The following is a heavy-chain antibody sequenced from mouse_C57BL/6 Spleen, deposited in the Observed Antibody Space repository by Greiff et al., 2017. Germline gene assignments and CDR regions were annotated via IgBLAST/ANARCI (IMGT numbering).Heavy chain of an antibody. CDR3: ARSGDGDGARDY. D-gene: IGHD2-3*01. CDR2: IYPGSGST. V-gene: IGHV1-55*01. Sequence: QVQLQQPGAELVKPGASVKMSCKASGYTFTSYWITWVKQRPGQGLEWIGDIYPGSGSTNYNEKFKSKATLTVDTSSSTAYMQLSSLTSEDSAVYYCARSGDGDGARDYWGQGTSVTVSS. J-gene: IGHJ4*01. CDR1: GYTFTSYW.